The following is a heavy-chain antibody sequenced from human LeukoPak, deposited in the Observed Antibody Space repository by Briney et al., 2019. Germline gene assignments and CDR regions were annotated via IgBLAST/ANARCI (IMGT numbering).Heavy chain of an antibody. V-gene: IGHV4-34*01. D-gene: IGHD6-19*01. J-gene: IGHJ6*03. Sequence: PSETLSLTCAVYGGSFSGYYWSWIRQPPGKGLEWIGEINHSGSTNYNPSLKSRVTISVDTSKNQFSLKLSSVTAADTAVYYCARSPPSPSNGWVYYYYYMDVWGKGTTVTVSS. CDR1: GGSFSGYY. CDR2: INHSGST. CDR3: ARSPPSPSNGWVYYYYYMDV.